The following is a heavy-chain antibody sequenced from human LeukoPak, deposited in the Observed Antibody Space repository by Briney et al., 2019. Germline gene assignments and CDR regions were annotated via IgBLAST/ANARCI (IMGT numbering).Heavy chain of an antibody. Sequence: PSETLSLTCAVSGGSITSNDYYWGWIRQPPGEGLEWIANIHFTGTTYYNPSLKSRVTISVDTSKNKFSLKLTSVTATDTAVYYCARLTIYGLGYAPALGSWGQGALVTVSS. J-gene: IGHJ5*02. V-gene: IGHV4-39*01. D-gene: IGHD3/OR15-3a*01. CDR3: ARLTIYGLGYAPALGS. CDR2: IHFTGTT. CDR1: GGSITSNDYY.